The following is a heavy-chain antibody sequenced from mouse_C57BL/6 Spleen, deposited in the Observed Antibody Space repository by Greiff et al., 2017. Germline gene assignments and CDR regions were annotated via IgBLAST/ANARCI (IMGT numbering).Heavy chain of an antibody. V-gene: IGHV5-4*03. CDR3: ARVEQLRLRAWFAY. D-gene: IGHD3-2*02. J-gene: IGHJ3*01. CDR2: ISDGGSYT. Sequence: EVMLVESGGGLVKPGGSLKLSCAASGFTFSSYAMSWVRQTPEKRLEWVATISDGGSYTYYPDNVKGRFTISRDNAKNNLYLQMSHLKSEDTAMYYCARVEQLRLRAWFAYWGQGTLVTVSA. CDR1: GFTFSSYA.